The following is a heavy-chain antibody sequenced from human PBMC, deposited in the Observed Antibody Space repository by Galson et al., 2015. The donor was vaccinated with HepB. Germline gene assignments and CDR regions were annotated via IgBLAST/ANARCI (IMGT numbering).Heavy chain of an antibody. CDR3: AHRRSGYDSPHIFDS. Sequence: PALVKPPQTLTLTCTFSGFSLSTSEVGVAWIRQPPGKALEWLAIIYGDGDKRYRPSLESRLTITKDTSKTQVVLTMTNMDPVDTATYYCAHRRSGYDSPHIFDSWGQGTLVTVSS. CDR1: GFSLSTSEVG. D-gene: IGHD5-12*01. V-gene: IGHV2-5*02. J-gene: IGHJ4*02. CDR2: IYGDGDK.